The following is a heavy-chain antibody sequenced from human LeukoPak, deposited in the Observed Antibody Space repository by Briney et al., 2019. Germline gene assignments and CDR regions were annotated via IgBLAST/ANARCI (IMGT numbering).Heavy chain of an antibody. D-gene: IGHD6-6*01. J-gene: IGHJ4*02. V-gene: IGHV3-7*03. CDR2: IKADGSEK. CDR1: GFTFSSYW. Sequence: GGSLRLTCAASGFTFSSYWISWVRQAPGKGLEWVANIKADGSEKYYVESVKGRFTISRDNTKNSVYLQMNSLRAEDTAVYYCARATRAARPAWDYWGQGTLVTVSS. CDR3: ARATRAARPAWDY.